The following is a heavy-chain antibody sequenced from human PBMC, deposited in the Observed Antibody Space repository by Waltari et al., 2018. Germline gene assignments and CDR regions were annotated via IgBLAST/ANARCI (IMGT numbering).Heavy chain of an antibody. CDR3: ARGGVPDYDYALDV. V-gene: IGHV4-34*02. Sequence: QVQLKQWGAGTLKPSDTLSLTCGVYGGSFSGYHWTWVRQSPGKGLEWIGEINNGGVTNYSPSLKSRVTISVDASKNQFSLFVRSVTAADTAVYYCARGGVPDYDYALDVWGQGTTVTVSS. CDR2: INNGGVT. CDR1: GGSFSGYH. J-gene: IGHJ6*02.